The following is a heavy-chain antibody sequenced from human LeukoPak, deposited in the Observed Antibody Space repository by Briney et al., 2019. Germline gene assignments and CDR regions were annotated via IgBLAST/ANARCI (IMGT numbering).Heavy chain of an antibody. D-gene: IGHD6-6*01. CDR2: IYPGESDT. J-gene: IGHJ4*02. V-gene: IGHV5-51*01. CDR3: ARQGYSSSTTVDY. Sequence: GESLKISCKGSGYSFTSYWIGWVRQMPGKGLEWMGIIYPGESDTRYSPSFQGQVNISADKSISTAYLQWSSLKASDTAMYYCARQGYSSSTTVDYWGQGTLVTVSS. CDR1: GYSFTSYW.